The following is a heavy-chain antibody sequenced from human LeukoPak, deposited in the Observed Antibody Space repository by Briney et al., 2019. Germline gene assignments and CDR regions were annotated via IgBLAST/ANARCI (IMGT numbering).Heavy chain of an antibody. Sequence: GGSLRLSCAASGFTFSGAAMTWVRQAPGKGLEWVSTITGSGGKTYYADSVKGRFTISRDFSRNMVGLQMNSLRIEDTAIYYCAKGPQLYSGYHPDYWGQGTLVTVSS. CDR1: GFTFSGAA. CDR3: AKGPQLYSGYHPDY. J-gene: IGHJ4*02. CDR2: ITGSGGKT. V-gene: IGHV3-23*01. D-gene: IGHD5-12*01.